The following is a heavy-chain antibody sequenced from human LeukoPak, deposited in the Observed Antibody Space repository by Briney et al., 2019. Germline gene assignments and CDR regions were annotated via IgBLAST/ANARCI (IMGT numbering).Heavy chain of an antibody. CDR3: ASTSKYIGSGRDDSFDI. Sequence: SETLSLTCTVSGGSISSYYWTWIRRPPGKGLEWIGYISYSGGTYYNPSLKSRFSISLDMSKSQFSLKMSSVTAADTAVYYCASTSKYIGSGRDDSFDIWGQGTMVTVSS. D-gene: IGHD3-10*01. J-gene: IGHJ3*02. CDR1: GGSISSYY. V-gene: IGHV4-59*06. CDR2: ISYSGGT.